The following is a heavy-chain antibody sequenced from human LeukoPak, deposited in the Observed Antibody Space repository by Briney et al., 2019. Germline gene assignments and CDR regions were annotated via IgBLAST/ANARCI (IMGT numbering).Heavy chain of an antibody. Sequence: GGSLRLSCAASGFTVSGNFMNWVRQAPGEGLEWGSVIFSGGDTYYADSVKGRFTISRDNSKNTLYLQMNSLRADDTAVYYCARGWVISATPTYWGQGTLVTVSS. D-gene: IGHD2-21*01. J-gene: IGHJ4*02. V-gene: IGHV3-53*01. CDR2: IFSGGDT. CDR3: ARGWVISATPTY. CDR1: GFTVSGNF.